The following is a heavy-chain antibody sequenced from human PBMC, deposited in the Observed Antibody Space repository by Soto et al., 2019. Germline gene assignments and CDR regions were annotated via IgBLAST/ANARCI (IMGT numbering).Heavy chain of an antibody. CDR3: AKSFFSSGRYRHYFDC. CDR1: GFTFSTYA. J-gene: IGHJ4*02. D-gene: IGHD3-10*01. Sequence: EVQLLESGGGLVQPGGSLRLSCAASGFTFSTYAMSWVRQAPGEGLEWVSGISGGGGSTYYADSVKGRFTISRDNSKNTLYLQMNSLRAEDTAVYYCAKSFFSSGRYRHYFDCWGQGTLVTVSS. V-gene: IGHV3-23*01. CDR2: ISGGGGST.